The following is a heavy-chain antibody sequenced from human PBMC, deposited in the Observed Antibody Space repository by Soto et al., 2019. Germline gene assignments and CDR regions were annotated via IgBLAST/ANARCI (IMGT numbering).Heavy chain of an antibody. CDR2: ISGSGGST. V-gene: IGHV3-23*01. D-gene: IGHD6-19*01. J-gene: IGHJ3*02. CDR1: GFTFSSYA. Sequence: EVQLLESGGGLVQPGGSLRLSCAASGFTFSSYAMSWVRQAPGKGLEWVSAISGSGGSTYYADSVKGRFTISRDNPKNTLYLQMNSLRAEDTAVYYCAKDGSIGWYIIAHDAFDIWGQGTMVTVSS. CDR3: AKDGSIGWYIIAHDAFDI.